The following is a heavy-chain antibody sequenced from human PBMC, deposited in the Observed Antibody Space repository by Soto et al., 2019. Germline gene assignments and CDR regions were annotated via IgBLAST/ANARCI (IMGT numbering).Heavy chain of an antibody. CDR1: GGSISSGGYY. J-gene: IGHJ4*02. CDR3: ARSPEATVTAFDY. V-gene: IGHV4-31*01. D-gene: IGHD4-17*01. CDR2: IYYSGST. Sequence: QVQLQESGPGLVKPSQTLSLTCTVSGGSISSGGYYWSWIRQRPGKGLEWIGYIYYSGSTYYNPSRTGHVTKSVDTSKNRFSLRLSYVTAADTAVYYCARSPEATVTAFDYWGQGTLVTVSS.